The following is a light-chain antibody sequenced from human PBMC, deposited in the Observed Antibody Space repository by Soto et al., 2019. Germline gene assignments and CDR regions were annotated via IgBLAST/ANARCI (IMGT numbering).Light chain of an antibody. J-gene: IGKJ2*01. CDR2: GAS. CDR1: QSVSSTY. CDR3: HQFGGSPPYT. V-gene: IGKV3-20*01. Sequence: EIVLTQSPGTLSLSPGERATLSCRVSQSVSSTYLAWYQHKPGQAPRLLISGASRRATGIPDRFSGSGSGTDFTLTISRVAPEHFVVYYCHQFGGSPPYTFGQGTKLEIK.